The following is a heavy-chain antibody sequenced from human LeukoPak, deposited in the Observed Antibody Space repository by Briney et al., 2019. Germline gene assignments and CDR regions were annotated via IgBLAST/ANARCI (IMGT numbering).Heavy chain of an antibody. CDR3: ARVNSNYASQGDAFDI. V-gene: IGHV4-34*01. J-gene: IGHJ3*02. CDR1: GGSFSGYY. CDR2: INHSGST. D-gene: IGHD1-7*01. Sequence: SETLSLTCAVYGGSFSGYYWSWIRQPPGKGLEWIGEINHSGSTNYNPSLKSRVTISVDTSKNQFSLKLSSVTAADTAAYYCARVNSNYASQGDAFDIWGQGTMVTVSS.